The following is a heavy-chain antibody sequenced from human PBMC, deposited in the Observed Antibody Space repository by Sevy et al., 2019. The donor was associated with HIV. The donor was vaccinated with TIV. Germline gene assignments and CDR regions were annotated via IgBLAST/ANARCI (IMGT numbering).Heavy chain of an antibody. J-gene: IGHJ4*02. V-gene: IGHV3-11*01. CDR1: GFTFSDYY. CDR3: ARDGFPIGYSSVVGFDY. CDR2: ISSSGSTI. Sequence: GGSLRLSCAASGFTFSDYYMSWIRQAPGKGLEWVSYISSSGSTIYYADSVKGRFTISRDNAKNSLYLQMNSLGAEDTAVFYCARDGFPIGYSSVVGFDYWGQGTLVTVSS. D-gene: IGHD5-18*01.